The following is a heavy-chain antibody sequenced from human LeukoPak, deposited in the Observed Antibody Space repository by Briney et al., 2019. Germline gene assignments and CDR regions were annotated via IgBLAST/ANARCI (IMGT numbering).Heavy chain of an antibody. D-gene: IGHD3-10*02. CDR3: ARGLTMSDFDY. CDR2: INHSGST. CDR1: GGSFSGYY. J-gene: IGHJ4*02. V-gene: IGHV4-34*01. Sequence: SETLSLTCAVYGGSFSGYYWSWIRQPPGKGLEWIGEINHSGSTNYNPSLKSRVTISVDTSENQFSLKLSSVTAADTAVYYCARGLTMSDFDYWGQGTLVTVSS.